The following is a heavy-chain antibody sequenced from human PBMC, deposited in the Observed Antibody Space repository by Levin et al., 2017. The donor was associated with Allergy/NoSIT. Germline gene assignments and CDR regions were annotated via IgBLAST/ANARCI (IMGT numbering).Heavy chain of an antibody. CDR2: IYYSGSI. CDR3: AREPNAFDI. J-gene: IGHJ3*02. CDR1: GGSVRSGSYY. Sequence: PSETLSLTCTVSGGSVRSGSYYWSWIRQPPGKGLEWIGYIYYSGSINHNPSLKSRVTMSVDTSNNQFPLKLSSVTAADTAVYYCAREPNAFDIWGQGTMVTVSS. V-gene: IGHV4-61*01.